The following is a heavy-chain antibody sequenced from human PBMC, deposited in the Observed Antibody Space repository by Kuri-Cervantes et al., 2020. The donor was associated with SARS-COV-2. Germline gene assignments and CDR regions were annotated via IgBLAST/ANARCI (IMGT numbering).Heavy chain of an antibody. V-gene: IGHV3-21*01. CDR3: ARGGWIAATDYFDY. CDR1: GFTFSSYA. Sequence: GESLKISCAASGFTFSSYAMSWVRQAPGKGLEWVSSISSSSSYIYYADSVKGRFTISRDNAENSLYLQMNSLRAEDTAVYYCARGGWIAATDYFDYWGQGTLVTVSS. J-gene: IGHJ4*02. D-gene: IGHD6-13*01. CDR2: ISSSSSYI.